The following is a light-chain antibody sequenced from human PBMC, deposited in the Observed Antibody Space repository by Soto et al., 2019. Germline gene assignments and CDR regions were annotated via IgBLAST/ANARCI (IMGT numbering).Light chain of an antibody. CDR1: QSISSW. CDR2: DAS. J-gene: IGKJ1*01. V-gene: IGKV1-5*01. Sequence: DIQMTQSPSTLSASVGDRVTITCRASQSISSWLAWYQQKPGKAPKLLIYDASSLESGVPSRFCSSGSGTEFTLTISSLQHDDFATYYCQQYNSYSPWTFGQGTKVDIK. CDR3: QQYNSYSPWT.